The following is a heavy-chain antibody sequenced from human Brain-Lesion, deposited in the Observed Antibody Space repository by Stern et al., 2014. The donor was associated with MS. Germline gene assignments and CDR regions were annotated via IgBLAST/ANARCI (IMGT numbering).Heavy chain of an antibody. V-gene: IGHV1-24*01. Sequence: QVQLVESGAEVKKPGASVKVSCKVSGYTLTDLSMHWVRQAPRKGLEWMGGFDSEDCDTIYAQKFQGRVTMTEDTSTDTAYMELSSLRSEDTAVYYCATLSPGAGGNYYRHFDYWGQGTLVTVSS. J-gene: IGHJ4*02. CDR2: FDSEDCDT. D-gene: IGHD1-26*01. CDR1: GYTLTDLS. CDR3: ATLSPGAGGNYYRHFDY.